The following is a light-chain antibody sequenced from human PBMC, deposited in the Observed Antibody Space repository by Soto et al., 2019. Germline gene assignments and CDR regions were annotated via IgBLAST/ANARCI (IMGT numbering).Light chain of an antibody. CDR3: QSYDSSLSVYV. CDR2: GNS. J-gene: IGLJ1*01. Sequence: QSVLTQPPSVSGAAGQRVTISCTGSSSNIGAGYDVHWYQQLPGTAPKLLIYGNSNRPSGVPDRFSGSKSGTSASLAITGLQAEDEANYYCQSYDSSLSVYVFGTGTKLTV. CDR1: SSNIGAGYD. V-gene: IGLV1-40*01.